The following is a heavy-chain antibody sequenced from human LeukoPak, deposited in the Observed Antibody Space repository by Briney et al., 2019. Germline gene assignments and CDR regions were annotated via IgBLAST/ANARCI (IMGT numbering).Heavy chain of an antibody. V-gene: IGHV3-7*04. CDR2: IKPDGGEE. D-gene: IGHD6-19*01. Sequence: PGGSLRLSCAASGFTFSSYCMSWVRQAPGKGLEWVANIKPDGGEESYVDSVRGRFTISRDNAKNSLFLQMNSLRGEDTAVYSCVRGAGGGDYWGQGTLVTVSS. J-gene: IGHJ4*02. CDR1: GFTFSSYC. CDR3: VRGAGGGDY.